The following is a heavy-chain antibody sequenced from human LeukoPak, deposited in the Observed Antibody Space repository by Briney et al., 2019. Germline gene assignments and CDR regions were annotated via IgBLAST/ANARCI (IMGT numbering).Heavy chain of an antibody. J-gene: IGHJ5*02. CDR1: GGSISSSSYY. CDR2: IYYSGST. V-gene: IGHV4-39*01. CDR3: ARRPRITIFGRGWFDP. D-gene: IGHD3-3*01. Sequence: PSETLSLTCTVSGGSISSSSYYWGWIRQPPGKGLEWIGSIYYSGSTYYNPSLKSRVTISVDTSKNQFSLKLSSVTAADTAVYYCARRPRITIFGRGWFDPWGQGTLATVSS.